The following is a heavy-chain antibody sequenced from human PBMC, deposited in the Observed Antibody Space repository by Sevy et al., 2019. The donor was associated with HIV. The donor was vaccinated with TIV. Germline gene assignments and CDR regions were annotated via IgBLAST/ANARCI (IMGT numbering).Heavy chain of an antibody. CDR2: IKRDAGQK. J-gene: IGHJ4*02. D-gene: IGHD1-7*01. Sequence: GGSLRLSCAASGFTFSKYWMGWVRQAPGKGLEWVANIKRDAGQKYYLDSVKGRFTISRDNAKNSLYLQMNSLRAEDTAVYFCARDDGNYYVHYWGQGTLVTVSS. CDR1: GFTFSKYW. CDR3: ARDDGNYYVHY. V-gene: IGHV3-7*01.